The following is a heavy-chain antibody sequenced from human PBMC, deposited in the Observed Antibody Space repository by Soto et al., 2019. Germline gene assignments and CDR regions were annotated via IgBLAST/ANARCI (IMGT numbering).Heavy chain of an antibody. Sequence: EVQVLESGGGLVQPGGSLRLSCEGSGFTVSSHAMTWIRQATGKGPEWVSTVTADGGTYYTDSVKGRFAMSRDTSENTLYLQMNSRGAEDTAAYYCAPHVSCSGGSCQYDAFAIRGQGTMVTVSS. CDR2: VTADGGT. CDR1: GFTVSSHA. V-gene: IGHV3-23*01. CDR3: APHVSCSGGSCQYDAFAI. D-gene: IGHD2-15*01. J-gene: IGHJ3*02.